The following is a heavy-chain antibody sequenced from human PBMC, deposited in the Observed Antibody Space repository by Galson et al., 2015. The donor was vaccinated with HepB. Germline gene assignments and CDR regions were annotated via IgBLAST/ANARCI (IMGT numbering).Heavy chain of an antibody. CDR1: GFTFSSYA. D-gene: IGHD3-16*02. J-gene: IGHJ4*02. Sequence: SLRLSCAASGFTFSSYAMHWVRQAPGKGLEWVAVISYDGSNKYYADSVKGRFTISRDNSKNMLYLQMNSLRAEDTAVYYCARGDVWGSYRYYHVDYWGQGTLVTVSS. CDR2: ISYDGSNK. V-gene: IGHV3-30-3*01. CDR3: ARGDVWGSYRYYHVDY.